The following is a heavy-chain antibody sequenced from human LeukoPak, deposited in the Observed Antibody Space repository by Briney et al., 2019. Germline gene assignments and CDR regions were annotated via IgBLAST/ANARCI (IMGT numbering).Heavy chain of an antibody. CDR3: AREYPVYPISYYMDV. J-gene: IGHJ6*03. CDR2: ISYDGSNK. V-gene: IGHV3-30*01. Sequence: GGSLRLSCAASGSTFSSYAMHWVRQAPGKGLEWVAVISYDGSNKYYADSVKGRFTISRDNSKNTLYLQMNSLRAEDTAVYYCAREYPVYPISYYMDVWGKGTTVTVSS. CDR1: GSTFSSYA. D-gene: IGHD2-2*01.